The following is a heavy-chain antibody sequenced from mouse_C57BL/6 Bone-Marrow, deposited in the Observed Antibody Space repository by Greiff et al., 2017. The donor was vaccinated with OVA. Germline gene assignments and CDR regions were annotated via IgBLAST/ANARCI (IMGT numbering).Heavy chain of an antibody. D-gene: IGHD1-1*01. CDR1: GYTFTSYW. J-gene: IGHJ2*01. CDR2: IDPSGSYN. Sequence: VKLQQPGAELVMPGASVKLSCKASGYTFTSYWMPWVKQRPGQGLEWVGEIDPSGSYNKHKQKVKGQSNFTVDKSSSTAYMQLSSLTSEDSAVYYCARPLYYYGSSYVFDYWGQGTTLTVSS. V-gene: IGHV1-69*01. CDR3: ARPLYYYGSSYVFDY.